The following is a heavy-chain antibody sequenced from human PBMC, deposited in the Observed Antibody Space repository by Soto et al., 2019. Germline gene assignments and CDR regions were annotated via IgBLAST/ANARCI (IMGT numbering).Heavy chain of an antibody. D-gene: IGHD3-3*01. CDR2: ISYDGSNK. Sequence: QVQLVESGGGVVQPGRSLRLSCAASGFTFSSYAMHWVRQAPGKGLEWVAVISYDGSNKYYADSVKGRFTISRDNSKNTLYLQMNSLRAEDKAVYYCARAREAGRTIFGVASGCMEVWGQGTTVTVSS. CDR1: GFTFSSYA. V-gene: IGHV3-30-3*01. J-gene: IGHJ6*02. CDR3: ARAREAGRTIFGVASGCMEV.